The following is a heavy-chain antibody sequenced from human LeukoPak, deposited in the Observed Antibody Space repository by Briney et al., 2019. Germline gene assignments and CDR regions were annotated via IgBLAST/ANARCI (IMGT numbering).Heavy chain of an antibody. V-gene: IGHV3-48*01. Sequence: GGSLRLSSAASGFTFSSYSMNWVRRAAGKGLEWISYINSSSSIIYYADSVKGRFTISRDNAKNSLYLQMNSLRAEDTAVYYCALRGGFGDYGRFDYWGQGTLVTVSS. D-gene: IGHD4-17*01. CDR2: INSSSSII. J-gene: IGHJ4*02. CDR3: ALRGGFGDYGRFDY. CDR1: GFTFSSYS.